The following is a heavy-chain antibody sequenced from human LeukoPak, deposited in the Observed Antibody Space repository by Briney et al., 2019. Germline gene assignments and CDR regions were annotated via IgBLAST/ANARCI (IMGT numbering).Heavy chain of an antibody. Sequence: GGSLRLSCAASGFTFSSYSMNWVRQAPGKGLEWVSSISSSSSYIYYADAVKGRFTISRDNAKNSLYLQMNSLRAEDTAVYYCARAYCSGGSCYPFDYWGQGTLVTVSS. CDR3: ARAYCSGGSCYPFDY. V-gene: IGHV3-21*01. D-gene: IGHD2-15*01. CDR2: ISSSSSYI. J-gene: IGHJ4*02. CDR1: GFTFSSYS.